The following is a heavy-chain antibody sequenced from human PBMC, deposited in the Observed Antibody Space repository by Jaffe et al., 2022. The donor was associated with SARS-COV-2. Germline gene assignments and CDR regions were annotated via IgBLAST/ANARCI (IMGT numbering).Heavy chain of an antibody. CDR3: AREGTPYNWKSDSKNAYDT. J-gene: IGHJ3*02. D-gene: IGHD1-20*01. V-gene: IGHV3-33*01. CDR1: GFIFSNYG. Sequence: QVQLVESGGGVVQPGGSLRLSCAASGFIFSNYGMHWVRQAPGKGLEWVAVIWYDGSDKYYIDSVKGRFTVSRDNSKNTLFLQMNSLRAEDTALYYCAREGTPYNWKSDSKNAYDTWGQGTMVSVSS. CDR2: IWYDGSDK.